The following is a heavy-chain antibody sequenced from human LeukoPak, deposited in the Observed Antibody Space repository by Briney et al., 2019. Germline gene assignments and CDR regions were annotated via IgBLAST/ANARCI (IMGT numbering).Heavy chain of an antibody. V-gene: IGHV1-69*13. CDR1: GYTFTSYA. J-gene: IGHJ4*02. CDR3: ARVDGYTRI. Sequence: GASVTVSCKASGYTFTSYAFRWVRQAPGQGLEWMGGIIPIFGTANYAQKFQGRVTITADESTSTAYMELSSLRSEDTAVYYCARVDGYTRIWGQGTLVTVSS. D-gene: IGHD2-2*02. CDR2: IIPIFGTA.